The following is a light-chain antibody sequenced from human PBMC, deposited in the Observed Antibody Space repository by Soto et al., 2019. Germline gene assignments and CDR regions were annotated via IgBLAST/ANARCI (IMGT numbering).Light chain of an antibody. J-gene: IGKJ3*01. Sequence: DIVMTQSPDSLAVSLGERATINCKSSQSVLYSSNNKNYLAWYQQKPGQPPNLLIYWASTRESGVPDRFSGSGSGTDFTLTISSLQAEDVAVYYCQQYYSAPQTFGPGTKVDIK. CDR1: QSVLYSSNNKNY. V-gene: IGKV4-1*01. CDR2: WAS. CDR3: QQYYSAPQT.